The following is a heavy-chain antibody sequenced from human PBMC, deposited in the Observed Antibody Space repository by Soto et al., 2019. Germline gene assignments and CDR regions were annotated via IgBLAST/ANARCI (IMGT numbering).Heavy chain of an antibody. Sequence: SSETLSLTSAVSGGSIDSGAFSFSWIRQPPGKGLGWIGYVTHSGTAYSIPSLNGRLTLSVDSSQTQFSLKLTSVTAADSAFYYCARIHWAQSSLDYWGRGILVTVSS. CDR1: GGSIDSGAFS. CDR2: VTHSGTA. D-gene: IGHD6-19*01. CDR3: ARIHWAQSSLDY. J-gene: IGHJ4*02. V-gene: IGHV4-30-2*01.